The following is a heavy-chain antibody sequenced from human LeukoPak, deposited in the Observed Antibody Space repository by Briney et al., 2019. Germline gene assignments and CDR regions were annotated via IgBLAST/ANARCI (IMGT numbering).Heavy chain of an antibody. CDR2: INHSGST. Sequence: SETLSLTRAVYGGSFSGYYWSWIRQPPGKGLEWIGEINHSGSTNYNPSLKSRVTISVDTSKNQFSLKLSSVTAADTAVYYCARGPLYSFDYWGQGTLVTVSS. CDR1: GGSFSGYY. CDR3: ARGPLYSFDY. V-gene: IGHV4-34*01. J-gene: IGHJ4*02.